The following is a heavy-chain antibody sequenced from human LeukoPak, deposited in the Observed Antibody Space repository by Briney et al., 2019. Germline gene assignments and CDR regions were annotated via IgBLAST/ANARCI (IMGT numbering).Heavy chain of an antibody. D-gene: IGHD3-22*01. V-gene: IGHV4-4*07. CDR1: GVSISSYY. Sequence: SETLSLTCTVSGVSISSYYWSWIRQPAGKGLEWIGHIHTSGSTSYNPSLKSRVTMSVDTSENQFSLKLSSVTAADTAVYYCARDRYYYDNSGYSLFEYWRQGTLVTVSS. CDR3: ARDRYYYDNSGYSLFEY. J-gene: IGHJ4*02. CDR2: IHTSGST.